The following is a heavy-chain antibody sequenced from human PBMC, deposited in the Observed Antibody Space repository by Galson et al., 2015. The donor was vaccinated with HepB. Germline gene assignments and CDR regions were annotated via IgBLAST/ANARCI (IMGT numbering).Heavy chain of an antibody. Sequence: SLRLSCAASGFNLRDRYMTWIRQAPGKGLECVSYISTTSSYTNYVESVKGRFTISRDNDRNSVYLQMDNLRVEDTAVYYCARDRGRAARHFDVWGQGVLVIVSS. CDR1: GFNLRDRY. D-gene: IGHD3-10*01. CDR2: ISTTSSYT. V-gene: IGHV3-11*06. CDR3: ARDRGRAARHFDV. J-gene: IGHJ4*02.